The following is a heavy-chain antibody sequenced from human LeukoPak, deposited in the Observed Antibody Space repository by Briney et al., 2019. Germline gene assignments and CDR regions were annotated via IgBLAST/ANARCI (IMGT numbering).Heavy chain of an antibody. V-gene: IGHV3-48*01. CDR2: ISSGGTTI. D-gene: IGHD1-26*01. CDR3: AKGGKWDVTPFDY. Sequence: GGSLRLSCAASGFTFSYYNMDWVRRAPGRGLEWVSFISSGGTTINYADSVKGRFTLSRDNAKNSLYLQMNSLRAEDTAVYYCAKGGKWDVTPFDYWGQGTLVTVSS. CDR1: GFTFSYYN. J-gene: IGHJ4*02.